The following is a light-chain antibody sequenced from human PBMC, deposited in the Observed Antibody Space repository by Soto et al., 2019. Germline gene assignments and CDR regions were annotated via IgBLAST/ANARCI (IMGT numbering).Light chain of an antibody. Sequence: DIVMTQSPDSLAVSLGERATINCKSSQSVFYSSNNKNYLAWYQQKPGQPPKLLIYWASTRESGVPDRFSGSGSGTDFTLTISGLQAEDVAVYYCQRYYRPWTFGQGTKVEIK. J-gene: IGKJ1*01. CDR1: QSVFYSSNNKNY. V-gene: IGKV4-1*01. CDR2: WAS. CDR3: QRYYRPWT.